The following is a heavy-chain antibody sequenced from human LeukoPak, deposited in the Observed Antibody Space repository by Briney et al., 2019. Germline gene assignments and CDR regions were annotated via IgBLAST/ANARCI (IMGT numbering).Heavy chain of an antibody. V-gene: IGHV3-30*04. CDR1: GFTFSSYA. Sequence: GGSLRLSCAASGFTFSSYAMHWVRQAPGKGLEWVAVISYDGSNKYYADSVKGRFTISRDNSKNTLYLQMNSLRAEDTAVYYCAKDPAVAGAHYWGQGTLVTVSS. CDR2: ISYDGSNK. D-gene: IGHD6-19*01. CDR3: AKDPAVAGAHY. J-gene: IGHJ4*02.